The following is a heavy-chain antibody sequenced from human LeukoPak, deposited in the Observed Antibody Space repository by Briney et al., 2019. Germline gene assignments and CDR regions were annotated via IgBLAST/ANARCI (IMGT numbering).Heavy chain of an antibody. Sequence: GASLRLSCVASGFTFSTFAMSWVRQAPGKGLEWVSVIYSGGSTYYADSVKGRFTISRDNSKNTLYLQMNSLRAEDTAVYYCARRQAWGQGTLVTVSS. V-gene: IGHV3-53*01. J-gene: IGHJ4*02. CDR1: GFTFSTFA. CDR3: ARRQA. CDR2: IYSGGST.